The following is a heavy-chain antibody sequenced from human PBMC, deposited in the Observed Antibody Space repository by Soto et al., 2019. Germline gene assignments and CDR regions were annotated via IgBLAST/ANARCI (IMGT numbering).Heavy chain of an antibody. CDR1: GYTFSEFY. Sequence: QVQLVQSGPEMKKPGASVKVSCKTSGYTFSEFYIHWMRQVPGRGLEWMGWINARNDGTKFAEKFKDAITMTTDPSISTSYMELSSLTFDDTAGYYCARRLGGGGDYFYGMDVWGQGTAVTVSS. V-gene: IGHV1-2*02. CDR3: ARRLGGGGDYFYGMDV. CDR2: INARNDGT. J-gene: IGHJ6*02. D-gene: IGHD3-16*01.